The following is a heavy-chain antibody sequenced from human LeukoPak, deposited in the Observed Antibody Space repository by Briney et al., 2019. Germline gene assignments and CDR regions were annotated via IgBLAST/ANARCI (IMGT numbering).Heavy chain of an antibody. CDR2: IIPIFGTA. CDR3: ARDDDCGGDCPLDY. V-gene: IGHV1-69*05. J-gene: IGHJ4*02. CDR1: GGTFSSYA. D-gene: IGHD2-21*02. Sequence: SGKVSCKASGGTFSSYAISWVRQAPGQGLEWVGGIIPIFGTAIYAQKFQVRVTITTDESTSTAYMELSSLRSEDTAVYYCARDDDCGGDCPLDYWGKGTLVTVSS.